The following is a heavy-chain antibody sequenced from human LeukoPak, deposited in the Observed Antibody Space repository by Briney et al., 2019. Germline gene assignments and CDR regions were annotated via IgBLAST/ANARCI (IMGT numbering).Heavy chain of an antibody. CDR3: AGRNMVRGVLNFDY. CDR2: IIPILGIA. Sequence: SVKVSCKASGGTFSSYAFSWVRQAPGQGLEWMGRIIPILGIANYAQKFQGRVTITADKSTSTAYMELSSLRSEDTAVYYCAGRNMVRGVLNFDYWGQGTLVTVSS. CDR1: GGTFSSYA. D-gene: IGHD3-10*01. V-gene: IGHV1-69*04. J-gene: IGHJ4*02.